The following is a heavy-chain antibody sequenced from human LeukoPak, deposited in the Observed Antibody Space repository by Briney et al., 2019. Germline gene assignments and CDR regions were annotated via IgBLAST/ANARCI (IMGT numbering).Heavy chain of an antibody. Sequence: PSETLSLTCTVSGGSIRSYYWSWIRQPPGKGLEWIGYIYYSGSTNYNPSLKSRVTISVDTSKNQFSLKLSSVTAADTAVYYCARSQSRYYYDSSGYYYLGYWGQGTLVTVSS. D-gene: IGHD3-22*01. V-gene: IGHV4-59*01. CDR3: ARSQSRYYYDSSGYYYLGY. CDR1: GGSIRSYY. CDR2: IYYSGST. J-gene: IGHJ4*02.